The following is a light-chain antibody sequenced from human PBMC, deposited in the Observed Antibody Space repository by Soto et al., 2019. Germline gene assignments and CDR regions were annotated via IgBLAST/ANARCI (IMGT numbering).Light chain of an antibody. CDR3: HQYDRYPRT. CDR1: KDVGGF. Sequence: DDQMPQSPSLLSASVGDRVTITCRASKDVGGFVAWYQHKPATAPKPLIYGTSALKSGVPSRFSGSRSGTDFTLTISSLQPEDFGTYYCHQYDRYPRTVGGGTKVEI. CDR2: GTS. V-gene: IGKV1D-16*01. J-gene: IGKJ4*02.